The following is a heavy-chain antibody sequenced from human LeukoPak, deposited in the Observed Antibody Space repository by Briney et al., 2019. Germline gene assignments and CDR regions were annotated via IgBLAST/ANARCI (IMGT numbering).Heavy chain of an antibody. CDR3: ARAHVDTAMVTGRFDY. Sequence: GASVEVSCKASGYTFTSYYMHWVRQAPGQGLEWMGIINPSGGSTSYAQKFQGRVTMTRDTSTSTVYMELSSLRSEDTAAYYCARAHVDTAMVTGRFDYWGQGTLVTVSS. CDR2: INPSGGST. J-gene: IGHJ4*02. CDR1: GYTFTSYY. D-gene: IGHD5-18*01. V-gene: IGHV1-46*01.